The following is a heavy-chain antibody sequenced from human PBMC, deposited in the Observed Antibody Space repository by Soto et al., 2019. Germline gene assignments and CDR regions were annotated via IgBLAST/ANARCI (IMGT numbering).Heavy chain of an antibody. CDR1: GYTFTSYD. CDR2: MNPNSGNT. V-gene: IGHV1-8*01. Sequence: QVQLVQSGAEVKKPGASVKVSCKASGYTFTSYDINWVRQATGQGLEWMGWMNPNSGNTGYAQKFQGRVTMTRNTSISTADMELSSLRSEHTAVYYCAREKHGTTSNWFDPWGQGTLVTVSS. CDR3: AREKHGTTSNWFDP. D-gene: IGHD1-7*01. J-gene: IGHJ5*02.